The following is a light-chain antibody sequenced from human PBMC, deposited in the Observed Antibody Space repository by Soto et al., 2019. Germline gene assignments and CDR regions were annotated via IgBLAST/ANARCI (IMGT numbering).Light chain of an antibody. CDR3: QQYGSSGT. J-gene: IGKJ1*01. V-gene: IGKV3-20*01. CDR2: GAS. Sequence: ETVMTQSPATLSVSLGERATLSCRASQSVSNNYLAWYQQKPGQAPRLLIYGASNRATGIPDRFSGSGSGTDFTLTISRLEPEDFAVYYCQQYGSSGTFGQGTKVDIK. CDR1: QSVSNNY.